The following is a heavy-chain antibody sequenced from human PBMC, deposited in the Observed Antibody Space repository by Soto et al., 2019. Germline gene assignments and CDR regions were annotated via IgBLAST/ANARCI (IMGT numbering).Heavy chain of an antibody. Sequence: SVKVSCKASGYTFTSYAISWVRQAPGQGLEWMGGIIPIFGTANYAQKFQGRVTITADESTSTAYMELSSLRSEDTAVYYCARAWWPDGFSDYWGQGTLVTVSS. CDR1: GYTFTSYA. V-gene: IGHV1-69*13. CDR2: IIPIFGTA. J-gene: IGHJ4*02. CDR3: ARAWWPDGFSDY. D-gene: IGHD2-15*01.